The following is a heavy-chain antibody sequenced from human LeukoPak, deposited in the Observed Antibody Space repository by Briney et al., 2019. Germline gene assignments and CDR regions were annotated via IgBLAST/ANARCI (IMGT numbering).Heavy chain of an antibody. CDR1: GFTFSTYW. D-gene: IGHD5-12*01. CDR3: ARDSPGYGAYVS. J-gene: IGHJ1*01. CDR2: IKGDGSRE. V-gene: IGHV3-7*01. Sequence: GGSLRPSCAASGFTFSTYWMTWVRQAPGKGLEWVANIKGDGSREYYVDSVKGRFTISRDNAKNSLYLQMDSLTAEDTAVYYCARDSPGYGAYVSWGQGTLVSVSS.